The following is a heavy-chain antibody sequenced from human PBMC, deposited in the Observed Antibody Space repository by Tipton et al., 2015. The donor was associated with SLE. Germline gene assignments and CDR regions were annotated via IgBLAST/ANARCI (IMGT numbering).Heavy chain of an antibody. CDR2: INHSGST. CDR1: GGSFSGYY. Sequence: KPSETLSLTCAVYGGSFSGYYWSWIRQPPGKGLEWIGEINHSGSTNYNPSLKSRVTISVDTSKNQFSLKLSSVTAADTAVYYCARGYYDSSGYYLRYYYYGMDVWGQGTTVTVSS. J-gene: IGHJ6*02. D-gene: IGHD3-22*01. CDR3: ARGYYDSSGYYLRYYYYGMDV. V-gene: IGHV4-34*01.